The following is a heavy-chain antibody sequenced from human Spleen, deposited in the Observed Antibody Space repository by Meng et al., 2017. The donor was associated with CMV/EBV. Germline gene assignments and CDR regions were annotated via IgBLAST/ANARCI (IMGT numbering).Heavy chain of an antibody. D-gene: IGHD2-15*01. CDR3: AREIVVENSYGMDV. CDR1: GFTFSSYA. Sequence: GGSLRLSCAASGFTFSSYAMSWVRQAPGKGLEWVSYISGSGSAIYVADSVKGRFTISRDNAKNSLYLQMNSLRVEDTAVYFCAREIVVENSYGMDVWGQGTTVTVSS. V-gene: IGHV3-48*03. CDR2: ISGSGSAI. J-gene: IGHJ6*02.